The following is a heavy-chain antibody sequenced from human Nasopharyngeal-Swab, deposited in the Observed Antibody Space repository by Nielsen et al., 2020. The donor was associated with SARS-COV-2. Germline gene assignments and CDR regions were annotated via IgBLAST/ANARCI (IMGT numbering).Heavy chain of an antibody. Sequence: SCAASGFTFDDYAMHWVRQAPGKGLEWVSGISWNSGSIGYADSVKGRFTISRDNAKNSLYLQMNSLRAEDTAIYYCTKDSDYYYDTSGYFYFDYWGQGTLVTVSS. CDR2: ISWNSGSI. CDR3: TKDSDYYYDTSGYFYFDY. CDR1: GFTFDDYA. J-gene: IGHJ4*02. V-gene: IGHV3-9*01. D-gene: IGHD3-22*01.